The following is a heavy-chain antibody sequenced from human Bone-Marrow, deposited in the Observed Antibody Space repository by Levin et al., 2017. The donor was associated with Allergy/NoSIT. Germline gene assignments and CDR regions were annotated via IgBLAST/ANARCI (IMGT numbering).Heavy chain of an antibody. CDR1: GGSFSGYY. D-gene: IGHD6-13*01. J-gene: IGHJ5*02. CDR3: ARGAFIAAAVRNWFDP. V-gene: IGHV4-34*01. Sequence: SETLSLTCAVYGGSFSGYYWSWIRQPPGKGLEWIGEINHSGSTNYNPSLKSRVTISVDTSKNQFSLKLSSVTAADTAVYYCARGAFIAAAVRNWFDPWGQGTLVTVSS. CDR2: INHSGST.